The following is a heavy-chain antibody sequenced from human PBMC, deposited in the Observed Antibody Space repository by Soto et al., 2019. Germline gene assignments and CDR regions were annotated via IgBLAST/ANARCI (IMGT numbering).Heavy chain of an antibody. D-gene: IGHD3-22*01. CDR2: ISAYNGNT. V-gene: IGHV1-18*04. CDR3: ARERKYYYDSSGSQRDY. Sequence: QVQLVQSGAEVKKPGASVKVSCKASGYTFTSYGISWVRQAPGQGLEWMGWISAYNGNTNYAQKLQGRVTMTTDTSTSTAYMDLRSLRSDDTAVYYCARERKYYYDSSGSQRDYWGQGTLVTVSS. J-gene: IGHJ4*02. CDR1: GYTFTSYG.